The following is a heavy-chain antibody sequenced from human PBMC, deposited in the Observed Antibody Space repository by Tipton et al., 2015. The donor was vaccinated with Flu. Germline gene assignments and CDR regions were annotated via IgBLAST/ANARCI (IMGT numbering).Heavy chain of an antibody. CDR1: GGSFSGYY. J-gene: IGHJ6*02. D-gene: IGHD6-6*01. CDR3: ARRIAARPGGYYYYYGMDV. V-gene: IGHV4-34*01. Sequence: TLSLTCAVYGGSFSGYYWSWIRQPPGKGLEWIGEINHSGSTNYNPSLKSRVTISVDTSKNQFSLKLSSVTAADTAVYYCARRIAARPGGYYYYYGMDVWGQGTTVTVSS. CDR2: INHSGST.